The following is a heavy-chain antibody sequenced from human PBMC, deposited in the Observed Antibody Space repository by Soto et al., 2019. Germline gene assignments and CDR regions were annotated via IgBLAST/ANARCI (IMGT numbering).Heavy chain of an antibody. CDR3: ARQVGISGFHYYGINV. V-gene: IGHV4-59*01. Sequence: SETLSLTCSVSGGSISNYYWSWIRQPPGKGLEWIGYIYYSGSTNYNPSLRGRVTISLDTSRNQFSLNLSSVTAADTAVYYCARQVGISGFHYYGINVWGQGTTVTVSS. CDR2: IYYSGST. CDR1: GGSISNYY. D-gene: IGHD1-26*01. J-gene: IGHJ6*02.